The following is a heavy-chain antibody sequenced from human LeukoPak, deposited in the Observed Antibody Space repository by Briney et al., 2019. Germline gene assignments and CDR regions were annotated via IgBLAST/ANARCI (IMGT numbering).Heavy chain of an antibody. J-gene: IGHJ4*02. D-gene: IGHD4-11*01. CDR1: GFTFSHYE. Sequence: PGGSLRLSCAASGFTFSHYEMNWVRQAPGKGLEWVSSITGSGDSTYYADSVKGRFTISRDNSKNTLYLQMNSLRAEDTAVYYCADSNYWYPVDYWGQGTLVTVSS. CDR3: ADSNYWYPVDY. CDR2: ITGSGDST. V-gene: IGHV3-23*01.